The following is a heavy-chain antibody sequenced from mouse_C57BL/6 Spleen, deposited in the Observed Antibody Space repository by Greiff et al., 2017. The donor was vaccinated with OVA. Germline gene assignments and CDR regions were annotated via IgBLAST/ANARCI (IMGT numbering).Heavy chain of an antibody. CDR2: IDPETGGT. D-gene: IGHD1-1*01. J-gene: IGHJ2*01. V-gene: IGHV1-15*01. CDR3: TRRELLRYHYFDY. CDR1: GYTFTDYE. Sequence: QVQLKESGAELVRPGASVTLSCKASGYTFTDYEMHWVKQTPVHGLEWIGAIDPETGGTAYNQKFQGKAILTADKSSSTAYMELRSLTSEDSAVYYGTRRELLRYHYFDYWGQGTTLTVSS.